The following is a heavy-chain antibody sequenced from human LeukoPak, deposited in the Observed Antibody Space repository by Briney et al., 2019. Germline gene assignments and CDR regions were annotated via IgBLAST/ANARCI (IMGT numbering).Heavy chain of an antibody. J-gene: IGHJ4*02. CDR2: INPNSGGA. Sequence: ASVKVSCKASGYTFTGHHIHWVRQAPGQGLEWMGWINPNSGGANSAQKFLGRVSMTRDTSISTVHMDLASLTSDDTAVYYCARDSGSSGWDPTSFMDYWRRGTLVTVSS. V-gene: IGHV1-2*02. D-gene: IGHD6-19*01. CDR1: GYTFTGHH. CDR3: ARDSGSSGWDPTSFMDY.